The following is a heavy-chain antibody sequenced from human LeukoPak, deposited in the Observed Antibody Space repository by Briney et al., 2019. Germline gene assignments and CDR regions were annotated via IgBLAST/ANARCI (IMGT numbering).Heavy chain of an antibody. CDR2: ISSGSSTV. V-gene: IGHV3-48*03. CDR3: ARGPEQWLVGDYFDY. J-gene: IGHJ4*02. CDR1: GFTFSSYE. Sequence: GGSLRLSCTASGFTFSSYEMNWVRQAPGKGLEWDSYISSGSSTVYYADSVKGRFTISRDNVKNTLYLQMNSLRAEDTAVYYCARGPEQWLVGDYFDYWGQGALVTVSS. D-gene: IGHD6-19*01.